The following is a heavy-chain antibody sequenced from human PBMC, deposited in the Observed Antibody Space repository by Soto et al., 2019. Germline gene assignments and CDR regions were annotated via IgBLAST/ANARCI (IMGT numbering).Heavy chain of an antibody. D-gene: IGHD2-21*01. V-gene: IGHV1-2*02. CDR3: ARDSGIPRQFWYFDI. CDR2: VNPKRGGT. CDR1: GYTFSDYF. J-gene: IGHJ2*01. Sequence: QVQLAQSGAEVRKPGASVKVSCQTYGYTFSDYFLHWVRQAPGRGPEWMGFVNPKRGGTEYAQKFRGRVTMTRDTSINTVYMDLSRLTSDDTAIYYCARDSGIPRQFWYFDIWGQGSLVTVSS.